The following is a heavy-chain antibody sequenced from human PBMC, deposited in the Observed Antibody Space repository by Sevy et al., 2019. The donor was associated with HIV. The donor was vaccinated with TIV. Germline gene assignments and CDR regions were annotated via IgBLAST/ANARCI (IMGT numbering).Heavy chain of an antibody. Sequence: GGSLRLSCAASGFTFRSYGMHWVRQAPGKGLEWVAVISNDGGNQYYADSVKGRFTISRDNSKNILYLQMISLRAEDTAVYYCAKDFTGYNGMDVWGQWTMVTVSS. J-gene: IGHJ6*02. CDR3: AKDFTGYNGMDV. V-gene: IGHV3-30*18. CDR2: ISNDGGNQ. D-gene: IGHD3-9*01. CDR1: GFTFRSYG.